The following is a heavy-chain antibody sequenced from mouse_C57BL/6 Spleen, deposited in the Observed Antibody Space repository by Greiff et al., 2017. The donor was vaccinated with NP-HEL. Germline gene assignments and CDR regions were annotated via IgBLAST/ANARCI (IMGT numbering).Heavy chain of an antibody. V-gene: IGHV1-15*01. J-gene: IGHJ2*01. CDR1: GYTFTDYE. CDR3: TNYYGSSYDY. Sequence: VKLQESGAELVRPGASVTLSCKASGYTFTDYEMHWVKQTPVHGLEWIGAIDPETGGTAYNQKFKGKAILTADKSSSTAYMELRSLTSEDSAVYYCTNYYGSSYDYWGQGTTLTVSS. CDR2: IDPETGGT. D-gene: IGHD1-1*01.